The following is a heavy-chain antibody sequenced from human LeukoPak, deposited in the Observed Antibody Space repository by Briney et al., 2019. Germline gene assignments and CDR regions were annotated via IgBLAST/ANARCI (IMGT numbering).Heavy chain of an antibody. CDR2: ISSSGSTI. D-gene: IGHD2-21*01. V-gene: IGHV3-11*04. CDR1: GFTFSDYY. Sequence: GGSLRLSCAASGFTFSDYYMSWIRQAPGKGLEWVSYISSSGSTIYYADSVKGRFTISRDNAKNSLYLQMNSLRAEDTAVYYCARETRAYCGGDCYSGYFDYWGQGTLVTVSS. CDR3: ARETRAYCGGDCYSGYFDY. J-gene: IGHJ4*02.